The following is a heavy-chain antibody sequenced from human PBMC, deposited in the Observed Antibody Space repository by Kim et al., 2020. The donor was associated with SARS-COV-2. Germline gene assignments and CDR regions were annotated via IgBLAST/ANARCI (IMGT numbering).Heavy chain of an antibody. V-gene: IGHV1-46*01. D-gene: IGHD5-12*01. Sequence: ASVKVSCKASGYTFTSYYMHWVRQAPGQGLEWMGIINPSGGSTSYAQKFQGRVTMTRDTSTSTVYMELSSLRSEDTAVYYCARDLSLGYSGYDRRYYFDYWGQGTLVTVSS. CDR2: INPSGGST. CDR3: ARDLSLGYSGYDRRYYFDY. J-gene: IGHJ4*02. CDR1: GYTFTSYY.